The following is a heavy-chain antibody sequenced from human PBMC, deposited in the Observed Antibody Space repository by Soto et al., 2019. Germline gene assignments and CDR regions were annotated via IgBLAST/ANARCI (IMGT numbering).Heavy chain of an antibody. CDR1: VSTITSNV. CDR2: ISAYNGNT. J-gene: IGHJ2*01. CDR3: ASQPSYNDIRGSTLFRYW. D-gene: IGHD3-10*01. Sequence: SVKPRCKARVSTITSNVIRSVRQAPGQGHEWMGWISAYNGNTNYAQKLQGRVTMTTDTSTSTAYMELRSLRSDDTAFYFIASQPSYNDIRGSTLFRYW. V-gene: IGHV1-18*04.